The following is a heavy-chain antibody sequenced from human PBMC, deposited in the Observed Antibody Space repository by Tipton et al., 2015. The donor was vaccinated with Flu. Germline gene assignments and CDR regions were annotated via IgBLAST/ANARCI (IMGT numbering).Heavy chain of an antibody. V-gene: IGHV4-39*01. CDR2: IYYSGST. J-gene: IGHJ4*02. CDR1: GDSISSSSYY. D-gene: IGHD5-18*01. Sequence: TLSLTCTVSGDSISSSSYYWGWIRQPPGKGLEWIGSIYYSGSTYYNPSLKSRVTVSVDTSKNQFSLKLSSVTAADTAVYYCARHRTYVDTRGYFDYWGQGTLVTVSS. CDR3: ARHRTYVDTRGYFDY.